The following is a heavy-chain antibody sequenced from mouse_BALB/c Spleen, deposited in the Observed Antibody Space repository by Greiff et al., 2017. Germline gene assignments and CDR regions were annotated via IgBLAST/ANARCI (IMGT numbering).Heavy chain of an antibody. Sequence: VKLMESGPGLVAPSQSLSITCTVPGFSLTSYGVHWVRQPPGKGLEWLGVIWAGGSTNYNSALMSRLSISKDNSKSQVFLKMNSLQTDDTAMYYCARGPYGNVFAYWGQGTLVTVSA. V-gene: IGHV2-9*02. CDR3: ARGPYGNVFAY. CDR1: GFSLTSYG. J-gene: IGHJ3*01. CDR2: IWAGGST. D-gene: IGHD2-10*02.